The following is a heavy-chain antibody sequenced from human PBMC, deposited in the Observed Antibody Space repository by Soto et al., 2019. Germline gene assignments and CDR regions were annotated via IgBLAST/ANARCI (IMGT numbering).Heavy chain of an antibody. Sequence: QVHLGASGGGVVQPGRSLRLSCVASCFTFSTYGMHWVRQAPGKGLEWVAVIWYDGSKAYYAESVMGRFTISRDNSKNTVYLQVNSLRAEDTAVYYCARDIWFEKSKCLDYWGQGTLVTVSS. CDR2: IWYDGSKA. D-gene: IGHD3-10*01. CDR1: CFTFSTYG. V-gene: IGHV3-33*01. CDR3: ARDIWFEKSKCLDY. J-gene: IGHJ4*02.